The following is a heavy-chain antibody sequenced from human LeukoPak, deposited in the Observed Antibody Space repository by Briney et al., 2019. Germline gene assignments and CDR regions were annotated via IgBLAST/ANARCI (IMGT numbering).Heavy chain of an antibody. D-gene: IGHD3-22*01. CDR3: TRHGGRDYYDSSEDAFDI. V-gene: IGHV3-73*01. J-gene: IGHJ3*02. CDR2: IRSKAHSYAT. Sequence: PGGSLRLSCAASEFTFSGSAMSWVRQASEKGLEWVGRIRSKAHSYATAYAASVKGRFTISRDDSKNTAYLQMNSLKTEDTAVYYCTRHGGRDYYDSSEDAFDIWGQGTMVIVSS. CDR1: EFTFSGSA.